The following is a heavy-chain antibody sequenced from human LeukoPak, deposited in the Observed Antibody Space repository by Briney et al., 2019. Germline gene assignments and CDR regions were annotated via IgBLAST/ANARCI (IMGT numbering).Heavy chain of an antibody. D-gene: IGHD3-10*01. Sequence: PGGSLRLSCAVSGFTFNTYGMTWVRQAPGKGLEWVSGISGSDGSTYHADSVKGRFTISRDNSKNTLYLQMNSLGGEDTAVYYCAKNIGGLDYWGQGTLVTVSS. CDR1: GFTFNTYG. J-gene: IGHJ4*02. V-gene: IGHV3-23*01. CDR3: AKNIGGLDY. CDR2: ISGSDGST.